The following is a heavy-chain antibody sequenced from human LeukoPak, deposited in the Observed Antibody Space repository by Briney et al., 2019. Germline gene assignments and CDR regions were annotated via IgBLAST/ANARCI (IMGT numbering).Heavy chain of an antibody. J-gene: IGHJ6*03. Sequence: GESLQISCKASGYTFTNYWIGWVRQMPGKGLEWMAIIYPGDSDARYSPSFQGQVTVSADKSINTAYLQWSSLRASDTAMYYCARHLFTDLLLGHMDDWGKGTTVTVS. V-gene: IGHV5-51*01. D-gene: IGHD3-16*01. CDR1: GYTFTNYW. CDR2: IYPGDSDA. CDR3: ARHLFTDLLLGHMDD.